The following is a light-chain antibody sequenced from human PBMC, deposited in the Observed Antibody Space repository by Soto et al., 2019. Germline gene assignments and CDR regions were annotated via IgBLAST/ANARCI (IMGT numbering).Light chain of an antibody. CDR3: SSYTSSSLYV. V-gene: IGLV2-14*01. CDR1: SSDVGGYNY. J-gene: IGLJ1*01. CDR2: DVS. Sequence: QSVLTQPASVSGSPGQSITISCTGTSSDVGGYNYVSWYQQLPGKAPKLMIYDVSDRPSGVSNRFSVSKSGNTASLTISGLQTEDEADYYCSSYTSSSLYVFGTGPKVTVL.